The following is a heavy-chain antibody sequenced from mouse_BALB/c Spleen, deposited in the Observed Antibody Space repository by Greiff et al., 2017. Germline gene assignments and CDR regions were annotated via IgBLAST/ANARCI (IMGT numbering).Heavy chain of an antibody. V-gene: IGHV5-12-1*01. J-gene: IGHJ1*01. CDR3: ARHGGNYVWYFDV. CDR1: GFAFSSYD. D-gene: IGHD2-1*01. CDR2: ISSGGGST. Sequence: EVQLQESGGGLVKPGGSLKLSCAASGFAFSSYDMSWVRQTPEKRLEWVAYISSGGGSTYYPDTVKGRFTISRDNAKNTLYLQMSSLKSEDTAMYYCARHGGNYVWYFDVWGAGTTVTVSS.